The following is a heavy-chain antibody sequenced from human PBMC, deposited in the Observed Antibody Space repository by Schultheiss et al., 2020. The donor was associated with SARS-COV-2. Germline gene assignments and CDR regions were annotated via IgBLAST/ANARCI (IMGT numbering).Heavy chain of an antibody. J-gene: IGHJ1*01. CDR1: GGSLSGYY. V-gene: IGHV4-34*01. D-gene: IGHD1-26*01. Sequence: SQTLSLTCAVYGGSLSGYYWNWIRQPPGKGLEWIGYIYYSGSTNYNPSLKSRVTISVDTSKNQFSLKLSSVTAADTAVYYCARGWSYYATEYFLHWGQGTLVTVSS. CDR2: IYYSGST. CDR3: ARGWSYYATEYFLH.